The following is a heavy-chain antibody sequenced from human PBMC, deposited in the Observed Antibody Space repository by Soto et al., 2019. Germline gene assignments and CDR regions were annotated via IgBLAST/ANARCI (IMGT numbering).Heavy chain of an antibody. CDR3: AIWGIH. CDR2: ISGSGTT. J-gene: IGHJ4*02. V-gene: IGHV3-48*03. Sequence: GGSLRLSCVASGYTFNSHEMNWVRQAPGKGLEWISSISGSGTTNYAESVKGRFTISRDNAHKSLFLEMKDLRVEDTAVYYCAIWGIHWGQGTLVTVS. D-gene: IGHD3-16*01. CDR1: GYTFNSHE.